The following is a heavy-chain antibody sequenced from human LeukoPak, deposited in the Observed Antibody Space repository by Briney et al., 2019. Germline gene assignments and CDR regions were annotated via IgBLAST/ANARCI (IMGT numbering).Heavy chain of an antibody. J-gene: IGHJ5*02. D-gene: IGHD3-22*01. CDR3: ARSRGEDYYDSSGYGWFDP. V-gene: IGHV4-30-2*01. CDR2: IYRSGST. Sequence: SETLSLTCAVSGGSISSGGYSWSWIRQPPGKGLEWIGYIYRSGSTYYNPSLKSRVTISVDRSKNQFSLKLSSVTAADTAVYYCARSRGEDYYDSSGYGWFDPWGQGTLVTVSS. CDR1: GGSISSGGYS.